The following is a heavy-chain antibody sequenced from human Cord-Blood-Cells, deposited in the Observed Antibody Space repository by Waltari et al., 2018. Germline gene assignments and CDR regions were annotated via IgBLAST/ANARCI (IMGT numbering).Heavy chain of an antibody. J-gene: IGHJ5*02. CDR2: IYWNDDK. CDR1: GFSLSTSGVG. D-gene: IGHD6-13*01. V-gene: IGHV2-5*01. Sequence: QIPLKESGPTLVKPTQTLTLTCTFSGFSLSTSGVGVGWIGQPPGKALGWLALIYWNDDKRYSLSPQSRLTTTMDTSKYQVVLTMTNMDPVDTAAYYCACEARIAAHFPSNWFDPWGQGTLVTVSS. CDR3: ACEARIAAHFPSNWFDP.